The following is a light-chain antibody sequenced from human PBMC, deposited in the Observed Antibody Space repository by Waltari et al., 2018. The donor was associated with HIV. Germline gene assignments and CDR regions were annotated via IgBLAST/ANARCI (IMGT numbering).Light chain of an antibody. J-gene: IGLJ2*01. CDR2: RDK. CDR1: TSTIRSNY. Sequence: QSVLTQPSSASGTLGQRVTMSCSGTTSTIRSNYVYWYQQLPRTAPNLLSYRDKQRPSGVPDRFSGSKSGTSASLAISGLRSEDEADYYCAAWDDSLSGSTWVFGGGTTVTVL. V-gene: IGLV1-47*01. CDR3: AAWDDSLSGSTWV.